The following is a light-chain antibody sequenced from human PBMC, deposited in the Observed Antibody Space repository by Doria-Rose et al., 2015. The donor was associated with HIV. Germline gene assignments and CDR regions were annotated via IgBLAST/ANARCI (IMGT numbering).Light chain of an antibody. V-gene: IGLV1-40*01. J-gene: IGLJ1*01. Sequence: VMTQSPSVSGAPGQRVAISCTGSSSNIGAGFDVNWYQQFPGTAPKLLIHGNTNRPSGFPDRFSGSKSGTSASLAISGLRAEDEADYYCQSYDSRLSVYVFGTGTKVTVL. CDR1: SSNIGAGFD. CDR3: QSYDSRLSVYV. CDR2: GNT.